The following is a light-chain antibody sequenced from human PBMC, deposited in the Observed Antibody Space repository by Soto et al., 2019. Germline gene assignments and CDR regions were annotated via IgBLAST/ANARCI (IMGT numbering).Light chain of an antibody. Sequence: QTVVTQPPSASGTPGQRVTISCSGSAYNIGSNPVNWYQHLPGTAPKLLIYSSSHRPSGVPDRFSGSKSGTSASLAISGLQSGDEADYYCAAWDVSLNVVVFGGGTKLTVL. V-gene: IGLV1-44*01. J-gene: IGLJ2*01. CDR3: AAWDVSLNVVV. CDR1: AYNIGSNP. CDR2: SSS.